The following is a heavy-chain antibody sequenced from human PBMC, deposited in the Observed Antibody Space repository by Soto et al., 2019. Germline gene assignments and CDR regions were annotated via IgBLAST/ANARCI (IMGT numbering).Heavy chain of an antibody. CDR1: GGSISSGGYY. CDR2: IYYSGST. V-gene: IGHV4-31*03. D-gene: IGHD1-7*01. CDR3: ARWARNYGDAFDI. J-gene: IGHJ3*02. Sequence: SETLSLTCTVSGGSISSGGYYWSWIRQHPGKGLEWIGYIYYSGSTYYNPSLKSRVTISVDTSKNQFSLKLSAVTAADTAVYYCARWARNYGDAFDIWGQGTMVTVSS.